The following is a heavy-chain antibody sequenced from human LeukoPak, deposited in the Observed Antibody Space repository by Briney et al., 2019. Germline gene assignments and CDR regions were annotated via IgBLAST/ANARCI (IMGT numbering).Heavy chain of an antibody. CDR3: ARGVDIVATIIGPSPGVWYGGFDY. Sequence: GGSLRLSCAASGFTFSSYAMHWVRQAPGKGLEWVAVISYDGSNKYYADSVKGRFTISRDNSKNTLYLQMNSLRAEDTAVYYCARGVDIVATIIGPSPGVWYGGFDYWGRGTLVTVSS. J-gene: IGHJ4*02. CDR1: GFTFSSYA. CDR2: ISYDGSNK. D-gene: IGHD5-12*01. V-gene: IGHV3-30-3*01.